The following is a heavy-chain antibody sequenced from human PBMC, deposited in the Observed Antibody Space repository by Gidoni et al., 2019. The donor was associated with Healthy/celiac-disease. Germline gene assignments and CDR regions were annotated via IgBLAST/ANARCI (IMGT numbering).Heavy chain of an antibody. V-gene: IGHV5-51*01. CDR1: GYSFTSYW. CDR2: ILPGYSDT. D-gene: IGHD1-26*01. J-gene: IGHJ4*02. Sequence: EVQLVQSGAEVNKPGESLKISCKGSGYSFTSYWICWVRQVPGRGLEWMGIILPGYSDTRYSPSFQGQVTISADKSISTAYLQWHSLKASDTAMYYCALGVGATGDIDYWGQGTLVTVSS. CDR3: ALGVGATGDIDY.